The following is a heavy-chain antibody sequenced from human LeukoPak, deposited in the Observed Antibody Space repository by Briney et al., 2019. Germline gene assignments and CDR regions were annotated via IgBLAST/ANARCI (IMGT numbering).Heavy chain of an antibody. CDR3: AKDSVPYYYGSGSYPDY. CDR2: ISGSGGST. D-gene: IGHD3-10*01. CDR1: GFTFSSYA. Sequence: GGSLRLSCVASGFTFSSYAMHWVRQAPGKGLEWVSGISGSGGSTYYADSVKGRFTISRDNSKSTLYLQMNSLTAEDTAVYYCAKDSVPYYYGSGSYPDYWGQGTLVTVSS. V-gene: IGHV3-23*01. J-gene: IGHJ4*02.